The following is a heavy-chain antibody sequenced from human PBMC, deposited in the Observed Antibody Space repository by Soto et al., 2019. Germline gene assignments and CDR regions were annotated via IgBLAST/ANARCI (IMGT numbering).Heavy chain of an antibody. CDR2: IYYSGST. J-gene: IGHJ6*03. CDR1: GGSISSYY. D-gene: IGHD6-13*01. V-gene: IGHV4-59*01. Sequence: SETLSLTCTVSGGSISSYYLSWIRQPPGKGLEWIGYIYYSGSTNYNPSLKSRVTISVDTSKNQFSLKLSSVTAADTAVYYCARNEAAGEYYYYYMDVWGKGTTVTVSS. CDR3: ARNEAAGEYYYYYMDV.